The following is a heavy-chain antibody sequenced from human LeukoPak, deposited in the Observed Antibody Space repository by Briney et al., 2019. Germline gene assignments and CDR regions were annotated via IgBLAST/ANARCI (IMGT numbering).Heavy chain of an antibody. CDR2: IYTSGST. Sequence: SETLSLTCTVSGGSISNYYWSWIRQPAGKGLEWIGRIYTSGSTNYNPSLKSRVTMSVDTSKNQFSLKLSSVTAADTAVYYCARDCRYSSPLYYYYYYMDVWGKGTTVTVSS. V-gene: IGHV4-4*07. J-gene: IGHJ6*03. CDR1: GGSISNYY. D-gene: IGHD6-13*01. CDR3: ARDCRYSSPLYYYYYYMDV.